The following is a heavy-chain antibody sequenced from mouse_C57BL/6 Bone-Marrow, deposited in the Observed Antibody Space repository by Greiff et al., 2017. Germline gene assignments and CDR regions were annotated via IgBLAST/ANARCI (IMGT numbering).Heavy chain of an antibody. Sequence: VQLQQSGPGLVQPSQSLSITCTVSGFSLTSYGVHWVRQSPGKGLEWLGVIWSGGSTDYNAAFISRLSISKDNSKSQVFFKMNSLQADDTAIYYCARGGRVTTFYYFDYWGQGTTLTGAS. CDR3: ARGGRVTTFYYFDY. D-gene: IGHD2-2*01. CDR1: GFSLTSYG. J-gene: IGHJ2*01. V-gene: IGHV2-2*01. CDR2: IWSGGST.